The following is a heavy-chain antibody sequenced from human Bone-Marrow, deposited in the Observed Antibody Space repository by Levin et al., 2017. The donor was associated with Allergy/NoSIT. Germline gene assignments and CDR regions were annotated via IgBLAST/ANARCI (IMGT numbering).Heavy chain of an antibody. J-gene: IGHJ5*02. V-gene: IGHV5-51*01. CDR1: GYSFTSYW. CDR2: IYPGDSDT. CDR3: ARLFGITMVRGGTPPRSWFDP. D-gene: IGHD3-10*01. Sequence: GESLKISCKGSGYSFTSYWIGWVRQMPGKGLEWMGIIYPGDSDTRYSPSFQGQVTISADKSISTAYLQWSSLKASDTAMYYCARLFGITMVRGGTPPRSWFDPWGQGPLVTVSS.